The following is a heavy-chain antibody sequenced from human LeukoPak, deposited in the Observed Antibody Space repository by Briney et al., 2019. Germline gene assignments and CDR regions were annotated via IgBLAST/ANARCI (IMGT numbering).Heavy chain of an antibody. Sequence: ASVKVSCKASGGTFSSYAISWVRQAPGQGLEWMGRIIPIFGAANYAQKFQGRVTITTDESTSTAYMELSSLRSEDTAVYYCARDPHSYGYYYFDYWGQETLVTVSS. V-gene: IGHV1-69*05. CDR1: GGTFSSYA. CDR2: IIPIFGAA. CDR3: ARDPHSYGYYYFDY. D-gene: IGHD5-18*01. J-gene: IGHJ4*02.